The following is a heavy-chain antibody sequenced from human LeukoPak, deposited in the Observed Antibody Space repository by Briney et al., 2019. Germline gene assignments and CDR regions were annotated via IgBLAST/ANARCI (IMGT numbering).Heavy chain of an antibody. CDR1: GYSISSTYY. CDR3: ARDRSVGVLPAPPFDF. D-gene: IGHD6-6*01. V-gene: IGHV4-38-2*02. CDR2: VFHSGNT. Sequence: SETLSLTCTVSGYSISSTYYWGWIRQPPGKGLEWVGSVFHSGNTYYNPSLKSRLTISADTSKNQFSLTLTSVTAADTAVYYCARDRSVGVLPAPPFDFWGQGALVTVSS. J-gene: IGHJ4*02.